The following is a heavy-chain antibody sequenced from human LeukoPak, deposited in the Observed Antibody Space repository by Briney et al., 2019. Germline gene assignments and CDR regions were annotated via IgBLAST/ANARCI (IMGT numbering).Heavy chain of an antibody. CDR3: AREGWLRCFDY. CDR2: IWYDGSNK. J-gene: IGHJ4*02. V-gene: IGHV3-33*08. D-gene: IGHD3-16*01. CDR1: GFTFSSYG. Sequence: GGSLRLSCAASGFTFSSYGMRWVRQAPGKGLEWVAVIWYDGSNKYYADSVKGRFTISRDNSKNTLYLQMNSLRAEDTAVYYCAREGWLRCFDYWGQGTLVTVSS.